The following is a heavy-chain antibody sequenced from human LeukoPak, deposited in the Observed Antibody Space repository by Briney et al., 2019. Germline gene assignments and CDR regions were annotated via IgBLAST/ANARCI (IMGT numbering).Heavy chain of an antibody. CDR2: ISSSSSYI. CDR1: GFTFSSYA. CDR3: ARGSSSTYGMDV. Sequence: GGSLRLSCAASGFTFSSYAMSWVRQAPGKGLEWVSSISSSSSYIYYADSVKGRFTISRDNAKNSLYLQMNSLRAEDTAVYYCARGSSSTYGMDVWGQGTTVTVSS. D-gene: IGHD2-2*01. V-gene: IGHV3-21*01. J-gene: IGHJ6*02.